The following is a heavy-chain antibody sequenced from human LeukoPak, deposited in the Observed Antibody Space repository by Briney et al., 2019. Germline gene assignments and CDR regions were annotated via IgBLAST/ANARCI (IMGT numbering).Heavy chain of an antibody. CDR2: IYTSGST. Sequence: SETLSLTCTVSGGSISSYYWNWIRQPAGKGREWIGRIYTSGSTNYNPSLKSRVPMSVDTYKNQFSLKLSSVTAADTAVYYCARGQYCSSTSCFLSWFDPWGQGTLVTVSS. CDR1: GGSISSYY. J-gene: IGHJ5*02. CDR3: ARGQYCSSTSCFLSWFDP. D-gene: IGHD2-2*01. V-gene: IGHV4-4*07.